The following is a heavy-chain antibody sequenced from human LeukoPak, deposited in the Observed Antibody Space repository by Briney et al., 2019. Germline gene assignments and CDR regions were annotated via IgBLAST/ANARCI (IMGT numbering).Heavy chain of an antibody. CDR2: VSASGGAT. CDR3: AKSQDGAWRSRYYFDD. Sequence: PGGSLRLSCAASGFTFMSYAMNWVRQAPGKGLEWVSGVSASGGATYYADSVKGRFTISRDNSKSTVYLQMNSLRAEDTAVYYCAKSQDGAWRSRYYFDDWGQGTLVTVSS. V-gene: IGHV3-23*01. D-gene: IGHD3-10*01. CDR1: GFTFMSYA. J-gene: IGHJ4*02.